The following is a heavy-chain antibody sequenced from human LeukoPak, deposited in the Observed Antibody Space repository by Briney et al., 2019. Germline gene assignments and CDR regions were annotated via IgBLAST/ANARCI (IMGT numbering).Heavy chain of an antibody. D-gene: IGHD6-19*01. CDR3: ARRGLIAVAGTYYYGMDV. J-gene: IGHJ6*02. Sequence: PSETLSLTCTVSGGSISSYYWSWIRQPPGKGLECIGYIYYSGSTNYNPSIKSRVTISVDTSKNQFSLKLSSVTAADTAVYYCARRGLIAVAGTYYYGMDVWGQGTTVTVSS. V-gene: IGHV4-59*08. CDR1: GGSISSYY. CDR2: IYYSGST.